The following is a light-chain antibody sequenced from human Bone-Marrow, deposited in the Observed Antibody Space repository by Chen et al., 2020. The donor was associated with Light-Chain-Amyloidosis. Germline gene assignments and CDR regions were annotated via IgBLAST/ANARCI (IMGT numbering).Light chain of an antibody. Sequence: QSALTQSPSASGSPGQSVTISCTGTSSDVGGNNYVSWYQQHPGKAPKLMIYEVNKRPSGVSNRFSGSKSGNTASLTISGLQAEDEADYYCCSYAGSNTYVFGTETKVTVL. V-gene: IGLV2-8*01. CDR1: SSDVGGNNY. CDR3: CSYAGSNTYV. J-gene: IGLJ1*01. CDR2: EVN.